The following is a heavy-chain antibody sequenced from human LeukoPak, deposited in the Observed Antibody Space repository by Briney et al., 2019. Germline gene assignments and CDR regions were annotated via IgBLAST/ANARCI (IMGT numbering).Heavy chain of an antibody. CDR3: GRDAWVYYDSRGRGG. CDR2: IIPIFGTA. D-gene: IGHD3-22*01. CDR1: GGTFSSYA. Sequence: GASVKVSCKTSGGTFSSYAISWVRQAPGQGLEWMGGIIPIFGTANYAQKFQGRVTITADESTSTAYMELSSLRSEDTAVYYWGRDAWVYYDSRGRGGWGKGTLVTVSS. V-gene: IGHV1-69*13. J-gene: IGHJ4*02.